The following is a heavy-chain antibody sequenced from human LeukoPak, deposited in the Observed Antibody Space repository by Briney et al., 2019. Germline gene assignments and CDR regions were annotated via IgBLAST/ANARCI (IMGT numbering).Heavy chain of an antibody. CDR3: ARLREFFDY. CDR2: ISSSGSTI. J-gene: IGHJ4*02. D-gene: IGHD3-10*01. Sequence: QAGGSLRLSCAASGFTFSSYAIHWVRQAPGKGLEWVSYISSSGSTIYYADSVKGRFTISRDNAKNSLYLQMNSLRAEDTAVYYCARLREFFDYWGQGTLVTVSS. V-gene: IGHV3-48*03. CDR1: GFTFSSYA.